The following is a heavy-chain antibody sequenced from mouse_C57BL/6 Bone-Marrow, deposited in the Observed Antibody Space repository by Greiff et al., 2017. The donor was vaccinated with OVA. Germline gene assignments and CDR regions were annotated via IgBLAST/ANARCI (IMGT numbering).Heavy chain of an antibody. CDR2: INPSSGYT. V-gene: IGHV1-7*01. CDR3: ARPITTVVAGDY. Sequence: QVQLQQSGAELAKPGASVKLSCKASGYTFTSYWMHWVKKRPGQGLEWIGYINPSSGYTKYNQKFKDKATLTADKSSSTAYMQMSSLTYEDAAVYYCARPITTVVAGDYWGQGTLVTVSA. D-gene: IGHD1-1*01. CDR1: GYTFTSYW. J-gene: IGHJ3*01.